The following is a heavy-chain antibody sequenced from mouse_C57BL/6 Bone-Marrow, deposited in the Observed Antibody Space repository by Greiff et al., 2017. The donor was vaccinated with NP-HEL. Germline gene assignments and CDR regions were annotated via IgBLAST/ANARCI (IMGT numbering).Heavy chain of an antibody. Sequence: QVQLKQPGAELVKPGASVKLSCKASGYTFTSYWMHWVKQRPGQGLEWIGMIHPNSGSTNYNEKFKSKATLTVDKSSSTAYMQLSSLTSEDSAVYYCARYYGSSYRYYAMDYWGQGTSVTVSS. D-gene: IGHD1-1*01. J-gene: IGHJ4*01. CDR3: ARYYGSSYRYYAMDY. V-gene: IGHV1-64*01. CDR2: IHPNSGST. CDR1: GYTFTSYW.